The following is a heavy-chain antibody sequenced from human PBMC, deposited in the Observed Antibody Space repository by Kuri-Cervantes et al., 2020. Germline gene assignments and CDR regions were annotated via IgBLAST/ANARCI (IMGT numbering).Heavy chain of an antibody. CDR1: RFTFSCYA. CDR2: ISGSGGST. V-gene: IGHV3-23*01. Sequence: GWSLRLSCAASRFTFSCYAMSWVRQAPGKGLEWVSAISGSGGSTYYADSVKGRFTISRDSSKNTLYLQMNSLRAEDTAVYYCAREYYDSSGYYLWFNGDAFDIWGQGTMVTVSS. D-gene: IGHD3-22*01. CDR3: AREYYDSSGYYLWFNGDAFDI. J-gene: IGHJ3*02.